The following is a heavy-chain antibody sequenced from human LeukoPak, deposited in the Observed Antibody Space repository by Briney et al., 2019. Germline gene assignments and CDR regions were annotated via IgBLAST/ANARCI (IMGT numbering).Heavy chain of an antibody. Sequence: SETLSLTCTVSGGSISSYYWSWIRQPPGKGLEWIGYIYYSGSTNYNPSLKSRVTISIDTSKNQFSLKLSSVTAADTAVYYCARLSMDTAMYNWFDPWGQGTLVTVSS. CDR3: ARLSMDTAMYNWFDP. D-gene: IGHD5-18*01. V-gene: IGHV4-59*08. CDR2: IYYSGST. J-gene: IGHJ5*02. CDR1: GGSISSYY.